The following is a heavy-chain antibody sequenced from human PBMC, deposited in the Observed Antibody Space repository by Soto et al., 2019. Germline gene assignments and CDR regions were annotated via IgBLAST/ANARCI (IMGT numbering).Heavy chain of an antibody. CDR3: ARAGDTMVRGVIIMNYYGMDV. J-gene: IGHJ6*02. D-gene: IGHD3-10*01. Sequence: SETLSLTCSVSGYTISSGYYWGWIRQPPGKGLEWVGDIHNSGSTYYNPSLKSRVTISIDTSKNQFSLKLISVTAAYTAVYYCARAGDTMVRGVIIMNYYGMDVWGQGTTVTISS. CDR1: GYTISSGYY. V-gene: IGHV4-38-2*02. CDR2: IHNSGST.